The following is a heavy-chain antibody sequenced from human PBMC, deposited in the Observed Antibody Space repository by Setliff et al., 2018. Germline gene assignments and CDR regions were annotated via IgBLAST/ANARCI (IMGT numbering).Heavy chain of an antibody. D-gene: IGHD5-18*01. V-gene: IGHV5-51*01. Sequence: GESLKLSCKGSGYSVTSYWIGWVRQMPGKGLEWMGSIYPGDSDTRYSPSFQGQVTISADKSISTAYLQWSSLKASDTAMYYCARVTPDYYYYYGMDVWGQGTTVTVS. CDR2: IYPGDSDT. J-gene: IGHJ6*02. CDR1: GYSVTSYW. CDR3: ARVTPDYYYYYGMDV.